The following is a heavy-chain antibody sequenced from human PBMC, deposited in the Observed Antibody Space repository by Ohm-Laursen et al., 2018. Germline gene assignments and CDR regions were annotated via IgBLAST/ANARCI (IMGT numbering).Heavy chain of an antibody. CDR3: AKGRSEAVSAALNY. D-gene: IGHD2-2*01. Sequence: SLRLSCAASGFTFSSYGMHWVRQAPGKGLEWVAVISYDGSNKYYADSVKGRFTISRDNSKNTLYLQMNSLGAEDTAVYYCAKGRSEAVSAALNYWGQGTLVTVSS. V-gene: IGHV3-30*18. J-gene: IGHJ4*02. CDR1: GFTFSSYG. CDR2: ISYDGSNK.